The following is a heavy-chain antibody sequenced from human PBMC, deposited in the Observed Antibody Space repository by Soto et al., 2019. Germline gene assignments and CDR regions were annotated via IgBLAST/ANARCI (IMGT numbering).Heavy chain of an antibody. CDR2: INQDGGGT. D-gene: IGHD6-19*01. V-gene: IGHV3-7*03. Sequence: EVQLVESGGGLVQPGGSLRLSCVASGFTFISSFMGWVRQAPGKGLEWVANINQDGGGTYYVDSVEGRFTISRDNAKDSLCLQMNSLRGEDTAVYYWARYFRGSGRYFFDYWGQGTLVTVSS. CDR1: GFTFISSF. CDR3: ARYFRGSGRYFFDY. J-gene: IGHJ4*02.